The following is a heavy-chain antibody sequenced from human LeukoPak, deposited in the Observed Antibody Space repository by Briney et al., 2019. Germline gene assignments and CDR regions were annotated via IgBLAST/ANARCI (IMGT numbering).Heavy chain of an antibody. V-gene: IGHV3-7*01. Sequence: GGSLRLSCAASGFTFSSYSMNWVRQAPGKGLEWVANINEDGSNKWHLGSVKGRFTVSRDNARNSLYLQMNSLRVEDTAVYYCTRVIVVVPGYFDYFDFWGQGVLVTVSS. CDR1: GFTFSSYS. J-gene: IGHJ4*02. CDR2: INEDGSNK. CDR3: TRVIVVVPGYFDYFDF. D-gene: IGHD2-21*02.